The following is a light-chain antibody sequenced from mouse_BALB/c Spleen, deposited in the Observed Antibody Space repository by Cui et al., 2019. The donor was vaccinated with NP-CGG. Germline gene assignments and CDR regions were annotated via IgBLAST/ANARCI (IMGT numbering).Light chain of an antibody. J-gene: IGLJ1*01. V-gene: IGLV1*01. Sequence: QAVVTQESAPTTSPGETVTLTCRSSTGAVTTSNYANWIQEKPDHLFTGLIGGTNNRAPGGPARFSGSLIGDKAALTITGAQTEDEAIYFCALWYSNHWVFGGGTKLTVL. CDR1: TGAVTTSNY. CDR3: ALWYSNHWV. CDR2: GTN.